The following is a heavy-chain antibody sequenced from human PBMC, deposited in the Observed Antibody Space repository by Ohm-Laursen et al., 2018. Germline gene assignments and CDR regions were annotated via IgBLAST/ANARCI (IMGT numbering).Heavy chain of an antibody. CDR2: ISYDGSNK. V-gene: IGHV3-30*18. CDR1: GFTFRSYG. D-gene: IGHD2-21*02. J-gene: IGHJ3*02. CDR3: AKAEYCGGNCYPGELPQNAFDI. Sequence: SLRLSCAASGFTFRSYGLHWVRQAPGKGLEWVAVISYDGSNKYYVGSVKGRFTISRDNSKNTLYLQMNSLRAEDTAVYYCAKAEYCGGNCYPGELPQNAFDIWGQGTMVTVSS.